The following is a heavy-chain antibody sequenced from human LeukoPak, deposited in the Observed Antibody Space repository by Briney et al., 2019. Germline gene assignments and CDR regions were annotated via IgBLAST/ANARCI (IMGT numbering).Heavy chain of an antibody. CDR1: GYTFTSYG. CDR2: MNPNSGNT. J-gene: IGHJ6*03. CDR3: ARVVPYYYYYMDV. D-gene: IGHD2-2*01. V-gene: IGHV1-8*03. Sequence: ASVKVSCKASGYTFTSYGISWVRQATGQGLEWMGWMNPNSGNTGYALKFQGRVTITRNTSISTAYMELSSLRSEDTAVYYCARVVPYYYYYMDVWGKGTTVTVSS.